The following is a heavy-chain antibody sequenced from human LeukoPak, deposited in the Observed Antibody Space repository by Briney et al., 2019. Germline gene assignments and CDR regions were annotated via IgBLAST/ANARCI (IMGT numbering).Heavy chain of an antibody. J-gene: IGHJ4*02. D-gene: IGHD3-16*02. CDR3: ARWDDYVWGSYRYDY. CDR1: GYTLTSYG. Sequence: ASVKVSCKASGYTLTSYGISWVRQAPGQGLEWMGWISAYNGNTNYAQKLQGRVTMTTDTSTSTAYMEPRSLRSDDTAVYYCARWDDYVWGSYRYDYWGQGTLVTVSS. CDR2: ISAYNGNT. V-gene: IGHV1-18*01.